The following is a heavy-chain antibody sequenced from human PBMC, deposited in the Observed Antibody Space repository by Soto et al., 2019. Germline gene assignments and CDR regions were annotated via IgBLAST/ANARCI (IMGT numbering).Heavy chain of an antibody. CDR2: IYYSGST. CDR3: ARGITARSRAFDI. V-gene: IGHV4-59*01. CDR1: GVSISSYY. J-gene: IGHJ3*02. Sequence: SETLSLTCTVSGVSISSYYWSWIRQPPGKGLEWIGYIYYSGSTNYNPSLKSRVTISVDTSKNQFSLKLSSVTAADTAVYYCARGITARSRAFDIWGQGTMVTVSS. D-gene: IGHD3-16*01.